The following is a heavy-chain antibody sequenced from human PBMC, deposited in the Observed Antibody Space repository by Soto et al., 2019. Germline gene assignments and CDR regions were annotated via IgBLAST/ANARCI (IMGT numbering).Heavy chain of an antibody. J-gene: IGHJ6*02. D-gene: IGHD3-9*01. V-gene: IGHV5-51*01. CDR3: AGPDYDTLSGYHFSYYGMDV. CDR1: GCMFIRDG. CDR2: IYPGDADT. Sequence: VEAVIICWQVSGCMFIRDGIAWVRQMPGKGLEWMGIIYPGDADTKYSPSFQGQVTISADKSISTAYLQWSSLKASDIAMYFCAGPDYDTLSGYHFSYYGMDVWGQANTVTVPS.